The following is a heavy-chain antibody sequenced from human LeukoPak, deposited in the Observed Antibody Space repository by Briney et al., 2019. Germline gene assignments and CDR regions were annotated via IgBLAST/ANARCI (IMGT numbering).Heavy chain of an antibody. CDR1: GGSISSSGYY. Sequence: SETLSLTCTVSGGSISSSGYYWGWLRQPPGKGLEWISSIYYSGDNYYNPSLKSRVTTSVDTSKSQFSLRLSSVTAADTAVYYCARHGNIVVVPAASKAFDIWGQGTMVTVSS. J-gene: IGHJ3*02. D-gene: IGHD2-2*01. CDR3: ARHGNIVVVPAASKAFDI. V-gene: IGHV4-39*01. CDR2: IYYSGDN.